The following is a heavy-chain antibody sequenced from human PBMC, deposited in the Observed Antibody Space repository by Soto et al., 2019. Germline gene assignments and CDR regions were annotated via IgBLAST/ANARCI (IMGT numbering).Heavy chain of an antibody. CDR1: GFTFSSYA. CDR2: ISGSGGST. J-gene: IGHJ4*02. V-gene: IGHV3-23*01. D-gene: IGHD3-22*01. CDR3: AKGRYYYDSSGYYYFDH. Sequence: GGSLRLSCAASGFTFSSYAMSWVRQAPGKGLEWVSAISGSGGSTYYADSVKGRFTISRDNSKNTLYLQMNSLRAEDTAVYYCAKGRYYYDSSGYYYFDHWGQGTLVTVSS.